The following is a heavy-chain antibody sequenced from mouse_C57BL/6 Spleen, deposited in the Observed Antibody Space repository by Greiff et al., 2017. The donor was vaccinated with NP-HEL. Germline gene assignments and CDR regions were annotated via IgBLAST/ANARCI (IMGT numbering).Heavy chain of an antibody. CDR3: ARRRRIKNYFDY. CDR1: GFTFSDYY. CDR2: ISNGGGST. Sequence: EVMLVESGGGLVQPGGSLKLSCAASGFTFSDYYMYWVRQTPEKRLEWVAYISNGGGSTYYPDTVKGRFTISSDNAKNTLYMQKRRLKYEDTALYYCARRRRIKNYFDYWGQGTTLTVSS. V-gene: IGHV5-12*01. J-gene: IGHJ2*01. D-gene: IGHD2-4*01.